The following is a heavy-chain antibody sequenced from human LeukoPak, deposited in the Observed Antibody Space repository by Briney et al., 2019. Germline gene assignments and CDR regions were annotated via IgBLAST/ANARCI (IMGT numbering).Heavy chain of an antibody. J-gene: IGHJ3*02. Sequence: SETLSLTCTVSGGSISSSSYYWGWIRQPPGKGLEWIGEINHSGSTNYNPSLKSRVTISVDTSKNQFSLKLSSVTAADTAVYYCARGVGYDSSGYHDAFDIWGQGTMVTVSS. CDR2: INHSGST. D-gene: IGHD3-22*01. V-gene: IGHV4-39*07. CDR1: GGSISSSSYY. CDR3: ARGVGYDSSGYHDAFDI.